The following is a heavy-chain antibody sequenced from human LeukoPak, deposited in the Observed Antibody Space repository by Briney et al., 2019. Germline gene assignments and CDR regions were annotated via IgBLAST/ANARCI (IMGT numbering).Heavy chain of an antibody. J-gene: IGHJ5*02. Sequence: GGSLRLSCAASGFTFTSFAMSWVRQAPGKGLEWVSAISGSGGSTYYADSVKGRFTISRDNSRNTLYLQMNSLRAEDTAVYYCAKGSRIEAAGTPSDWFDPWGQGTLVTVSS. CDR2: ISGSGGST. D-gene: IGHD6-13*01. CDR1: GFTFTSFA. V-gene: IGHV3-23*01. CDR3: AKGSRIEAAGTPSDWFDP.